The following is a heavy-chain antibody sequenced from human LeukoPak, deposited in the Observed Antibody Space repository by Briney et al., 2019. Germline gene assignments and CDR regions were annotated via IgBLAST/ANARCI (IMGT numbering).Heavy chain of an antibody. CDR2: IYYSGST. J-gene: IGHJ4*02. CDR1: GGSISSSSYY. Sequence: SETLSLTCTVSGGSISSSSYYWGWIRQPPGKGLEWIGSIYYSGSTYYNPSLKSRVTISVDTSKNQFSLKLGSVTAADTAVYYCARHYGHDLPFYYYGSGFDYWGQGTLVTVSS. CDR3: ARHYGHDLPFYYYGSGFDY. D-gene: IGHD3-10*01. V-gene: IGHV4-39*01.